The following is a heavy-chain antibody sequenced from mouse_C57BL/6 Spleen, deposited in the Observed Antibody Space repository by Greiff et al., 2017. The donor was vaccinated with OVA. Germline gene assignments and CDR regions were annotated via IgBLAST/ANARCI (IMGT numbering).Heavy chain of an antibody. CDR1: GYTFTSYW. CDR2: IYPGSGST. V-gene: IGHV1-55*01. CDR3: ARYGDYAMDY. D-gene: IGHD1-1*01. Sequence: QVQLQQPGAELVKPGASVKMSCKASGYTFTSYWITWVKQRPGQGLEWIGDIYPGSGSTNYNEKFQSKAPLTVDTSSSAAYMQLSSLTSEDSAVYYCARYGDYAMDYWGQGTSVTVSS. J-gene: IGHJ4*01.